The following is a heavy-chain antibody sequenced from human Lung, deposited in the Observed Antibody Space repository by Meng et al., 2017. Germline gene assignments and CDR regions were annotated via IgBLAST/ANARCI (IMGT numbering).Heavy chain of an antibody. Sequence: VHLPESGPGMVKPSQTLSLTCTVSGGSISSSNYYWSWIRQPPGKGLEWSGHIYNSGSTYYNPSLKSRITISVDTSKNQFSLKLSSVTAADTAVYYCARGQKGYFDLWGRGTLVTVSS. CDR2: IYNSGST. CDR1: GGSISSSNYY. CDR3: ARGQKGYFDL. V-gene: IGHV4-30-4*01. J-gene: IGHJ2*01.